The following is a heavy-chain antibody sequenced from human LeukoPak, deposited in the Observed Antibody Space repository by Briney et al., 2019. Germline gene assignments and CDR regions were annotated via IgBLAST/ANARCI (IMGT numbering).Heavy chain of an antibody. J-gene: IGHJ4*02. V-gene: IGHV4-59*08. D-gene: IGHD6-13*01. CDR2: IYYSGST. CDR3: ARLSSGSSSWYDIDY. CDR1: GGSISSFY. Sequence: SETLSLTCTVSGGSISSFYWSWIRQPPGKGLEWIGYIYYSGSTNYNPSLKSRVTISVDTSRNQFSLRLNSVTAADTAVYYCARLSSGSSSWYDIDYWGQGTLVTVSS.